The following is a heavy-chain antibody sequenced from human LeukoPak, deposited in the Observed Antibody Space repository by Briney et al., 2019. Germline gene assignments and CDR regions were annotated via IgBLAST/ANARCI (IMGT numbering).Heavy chain of an antibody. V-gene: IGHV3-33*03. CDR2: IWHDGSNK. Sequence: PGGSLRLSCATSGFTFSNYGMHWVRQAQGKGLEWVAVIWHDGSNKYYADSVKGRFTVSRDNSKNTLYLQMNSLRAEDTAVCYCANNFDYWGQGTLVTVSS. CDR1: GFTFSNYG. CDR3: ANNFDY. J-gene: IGHJ4*02.